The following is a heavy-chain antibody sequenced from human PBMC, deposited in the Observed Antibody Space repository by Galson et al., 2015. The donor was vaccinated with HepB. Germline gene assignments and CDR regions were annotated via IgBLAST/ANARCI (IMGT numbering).Heavy chain of an antibody. CDR1: GFTFSSYG. Sequence: SLRLSCAASGFTFSSYGMHWVRQAPGKGLEWVAFIRYDGSNKYYADSVKGRFTISRDNSKNTLYLQMGSLRAEDMAVYYCARAHDEDWYFDLWGRGTLVTVSS. J-gene: IGHJ2*01. V-gene: IGHV3-30*02. CDR2: IRYDGSNK. CDR3: ARAHDEDWYFDL.